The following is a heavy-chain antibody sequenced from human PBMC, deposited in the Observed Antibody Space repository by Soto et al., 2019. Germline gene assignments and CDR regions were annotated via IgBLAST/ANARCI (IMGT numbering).Heavy chain of an antibody. D-gene: IGHD2-2*02. J-gene: IGHJ6*02. V-gene: IGHV4-59*11. CDR3: ARRYQQLYSLQYYNGLDV. CDR2: TSYTGNT. CDR1: GGPITSHH. Sequence: SETLSLTCIVSGGPITSHHWSWIRQFPGKVLEWIAYTSYTGNTNYNPSLQSRVTTSLDTSKKQLSLKLTSMTAADTAVYYCARRYQQLYSLQYYNGLDVWGQGTTVTV.